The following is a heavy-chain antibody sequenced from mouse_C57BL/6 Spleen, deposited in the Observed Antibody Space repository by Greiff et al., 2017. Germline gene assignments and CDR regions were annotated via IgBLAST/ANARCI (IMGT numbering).Heavy chain of an antibody. CDR3: ARGKKDYYGSSYLFDY. J-gene: IGHJ2*01. D-gene: IGHD1-1*01. V-gene: IGHV1-50*01. Sequence: QVQLQQPGAELVKPGASVKLSCKASGYTFTSYWMQWVKQRPGQGLEWIGEIDPSDSDTNYNQKFKGKATLTVDKSSSTAYMQLSSLTSEDSAVSYCARGKKDYYGSSYLFDYWGQGTTLTVSS. CDR2: IDPSDSDT. CDR1: GYTFTSYW.